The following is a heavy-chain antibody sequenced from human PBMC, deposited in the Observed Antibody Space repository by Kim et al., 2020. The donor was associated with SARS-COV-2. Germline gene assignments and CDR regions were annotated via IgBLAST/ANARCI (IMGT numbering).Heavy chain of an antibody. J-gene: IGHJ3*02. V-gene: IGHV4-59*01. CDR1: GGSISGYY. CDR2: IYYSGST. CDR3: ARDLTMVRGVIFGDAFDI. Sequence: SETLSLTCTVSGGSISGYYWSWIRQPPGKALEWIGYIYYSGSTNYNPSLKSRVTISVHTSKNHFSLKLSSVTAADTAVYYCARDLTMVRGVIFGDAFDIWGQGTMVTVSS. D-gene: IGHD3-10*01.